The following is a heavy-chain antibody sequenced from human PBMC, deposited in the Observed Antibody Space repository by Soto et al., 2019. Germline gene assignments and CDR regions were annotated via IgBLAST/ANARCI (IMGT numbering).Heavy chain of an antibody. J-gene: IGHJ5*02. Sequence: KSSETLSLTCTVSGGSISSYYWSWIRQPPGKGLEWIGYIYYSGSTNYNPSLKSRVTISVDTSKSQFSLKLSSVTAADTAVYYCARQRVVAASTNWFDPWGQGTLVTVSS. CDR1: GGSISSYY. V-gene: IGHV4-59*01. CDR2: IYYSGST. D-gene: IGHD2-15*01. CDR3: ARQRVVAASTNWFDP.